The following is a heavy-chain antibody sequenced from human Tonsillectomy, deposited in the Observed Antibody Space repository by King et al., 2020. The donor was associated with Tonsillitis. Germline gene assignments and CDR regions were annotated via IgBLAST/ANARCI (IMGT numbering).Heavy chain of an antibody. Sequence: EQLVQSGAEVKKPGESLKISCKGSGYSFTSYWIGWVRQMPGKGLEWMGIIYPGDSDTRYSPSFQGQVTISADKSISTAYLQWSSLKASDTAMYYCARRNYDTRGYYGNYNMDVWGKGTTVTVSS. V-gene: IGHV5-51*01. CDR1: GYSFTSYW. CDR2: IYPGDSDT. J-gene: IGHJ6*03. D-gene: IGHD3-22*01. CDR3: ARRNYDTRGYYGNYNMDV.